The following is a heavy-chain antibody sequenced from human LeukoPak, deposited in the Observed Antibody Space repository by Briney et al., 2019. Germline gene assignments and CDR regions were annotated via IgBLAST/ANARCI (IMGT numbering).Heavy chain of an antibody. J-gene: IGHJ4*02. D-gene: IGHD5-12*01. CDR1: GFTFSSHS. CDR2: ISSSSSYI. CDR3: ARDVNSGYDPFDY. V-gene: IGHV3-21*01. Sequence: PGGSLRLSCAASGFTFSSHSMNWVRQAPGKGLEWVSSISSSSSYIYYADSVKGRFTISRDNAKNSLYLQMNSLRAEDTAVYYCARDVNSGYDPFDYWGQGTLVTVSS.